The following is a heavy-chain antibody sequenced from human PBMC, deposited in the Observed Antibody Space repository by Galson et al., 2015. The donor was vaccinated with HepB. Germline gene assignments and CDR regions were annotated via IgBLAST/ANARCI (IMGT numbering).Heavy chain of an antibody. Sequence: SLRLSCAASGFTLGDYAMSWFRQAPGKGLEWVGFIRSKAYGGTTEYAASVKGRFTISRDDSKSIAYLQMNSLKTEDTAVYYCTREYIAAARRNAFDIWGQGTMVTVSS. D-gene: IGHD6-13*01. CDR1: GFTLGDYA. CDR3: TREYIAAARRNAFDI. J-gene: IGHJ3*02. CDR2: IRSKAYGGTT. V-gene: IGHV3-49*03.